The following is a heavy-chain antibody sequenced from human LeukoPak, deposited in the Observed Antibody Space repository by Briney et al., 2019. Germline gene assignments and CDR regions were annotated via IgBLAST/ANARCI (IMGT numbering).Heavy chain of an antibody. D-gene: IGHD2-15*01. CDR2: INAGNGNT. CDR3: AAGTEGVVGPDDAFDI. CDR1: GYTFTSYA. V-gene: IGHV1-3*01. J-gene: IGHJ3*02. Sequence: GASVKVSCKASGYTFTSYAMHWVRQAPGQRLEWMGWINAGNGNTKYSQKFQGRVTITRDMSTSTAYMELSSLRSEDTAVYYCAAGTEGVVGPDDAFDIWGQGTMVTVSS.